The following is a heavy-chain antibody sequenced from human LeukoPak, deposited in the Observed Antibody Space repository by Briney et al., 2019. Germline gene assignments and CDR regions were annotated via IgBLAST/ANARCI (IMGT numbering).Heavy chain of an antibody. J-gene: IGHJ3*02. Sequence: ASVKVSCKASGYTFTSYGISWVRQAPGQGLEWMGWISAYNGNTNYAQKLQGRVTMTTDTSTGTAYMELRSLRSDDTAVYYCARDVSDYGDSDAFDIWGQGTMVTVSS. CDR2: ISAYNGNT. CDR1: GYTFTSYG. D-gene: IGHD4-17*01. V-gene: IGHV1-18*01. CDR3: ARDVSDYGDSDAFDI.